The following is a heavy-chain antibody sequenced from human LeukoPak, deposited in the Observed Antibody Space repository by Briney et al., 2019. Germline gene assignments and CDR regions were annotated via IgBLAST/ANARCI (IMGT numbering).Heavy chain of an antibody. D-gene: IGHD3-3*01. J-gene: IGHJ4*02. CDR2: ILHSGST. CDR1: GVSITSDTYY. Sequence: SETLSLTCAVSGVSITSDTYYWRWIRQPPGKGLEWIGYILHSGSTYHNPSFKSRVTISVDTSKNQSSLKLSSVTAADTAVYFCARTRDFWSAYFDYWGQGILVTVSS. V-gene: IGHV4-30-2*01. CDR3: ARTRDFWSAYFDY.